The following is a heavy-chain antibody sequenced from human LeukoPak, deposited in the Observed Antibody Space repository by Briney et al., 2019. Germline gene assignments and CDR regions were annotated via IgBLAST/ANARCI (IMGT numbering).Heavy chain of an antibody. J-gene: IGHJ3*02. V-gene: IGHV5-51*01. CDR1: GHRFTSYW. CDR3: ARHETAVAGTSAFDI. CDR2: IYPGDSDT. D-gene: IGHD6-19*01. Sequence: GESLKISCKVSGHRFTSYWIGWVRQMPGKGLEWMGIIYPGDSDTRYSPSFQGQVTISADKSVGTAYLQWRSLKASDTAMYFCARHETAVAGTSAFDIWGQGTMVAVSS.